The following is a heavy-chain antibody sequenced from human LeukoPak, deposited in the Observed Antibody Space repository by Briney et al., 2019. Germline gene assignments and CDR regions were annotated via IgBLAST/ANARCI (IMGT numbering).Heavy chain of an antibody. V-gene: IGHV4-59*11. D-gene: IGHD3-10*01. CDR3: ASRPADTTWYGVFDY. CDR2: IFNTGNT. J-gene: IGHJ4*02. Sequence: SGTLSLTCSVSGGSNNSHYWSWIRQPPGKRLEWIGYIFNTGNTNYNPSLASRVTMSVDTSRAQFFLRLSPVTAADTAIYYCASRPADTTWYGVFDYWSQGTLVTVSS. CDR1: GGSNNSHY.